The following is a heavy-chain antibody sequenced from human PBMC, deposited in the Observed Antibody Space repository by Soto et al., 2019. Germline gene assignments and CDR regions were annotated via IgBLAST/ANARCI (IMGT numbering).Heavy chain of an antibody. D-gene: IGHD3-22*01. J-gene: IGHJ4*02. Sequence: QVQLQESGPGLVKPSGTLSLTCAVSGGSISSNNWWSWVRQPPGKGLEWIGEIYHSGSTNYNPSLESRVNILVDKSKNQFSLNLRSVTAADTAVYYCARRTDYYASSGTFDYWGQGTLVTVSS. CDR2: IYHSGST. CDR1: GGSISSNNW. CDR3: ARRTDYYASSGTFDY. V-gene: IGHV4-4*02.